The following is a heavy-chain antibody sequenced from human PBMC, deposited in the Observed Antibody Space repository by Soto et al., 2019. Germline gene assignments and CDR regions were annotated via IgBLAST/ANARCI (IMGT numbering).Heavy chain of an antibody. CDR3: ARDGRGGIVGATKVYYYYGMDV. J-gene: IGHJ6*02. CDR2: ISAYNGNT. V-gene: IGHV1-18*01. CDR1: GYTFTSYG. D-gene: IGHD1-26*01. Sequence: ASVKVSCKASGYTFTSYGISWVRQAPGQGLEWMGWISAYNGNTNYAQKLQGRVTMTTDTSTSTAYMELRSLRSDDTAVYYCARDGRGGIVGATKVYYYYGMDVWGQGTTVTVSS.